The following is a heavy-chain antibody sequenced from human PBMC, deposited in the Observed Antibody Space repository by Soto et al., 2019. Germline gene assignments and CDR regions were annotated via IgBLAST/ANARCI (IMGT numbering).Heavy chain of an antibody. V-gene: IGHV3-48*01. Sequence: EVQLVESGGGLVQPGGSLRLSCAASGFTFSSYSMNWVRQAPGKGLEWVSYISSSSSTIYYADSVKGRFTISRDNAKNSLYLQMNSLRAEDTAVYYCGHSSSRIDYWGQGTLVTVSS. CDR1: GFTFSSYS. CDR3: GHSSSRIDY. J-gene: IGHJ4*02. CDR2: ISSSSSTI. D-gene: IGHD6-13*01.